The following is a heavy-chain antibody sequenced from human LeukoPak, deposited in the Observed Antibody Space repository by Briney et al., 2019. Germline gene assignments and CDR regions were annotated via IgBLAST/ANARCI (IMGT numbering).Heavy chain of an antibody. J-gene: IGHJ4*02. V-gene: IGHV3-30*03. CDR3: AGSVVPAAMRFDY. CDR2: ISYDGSNK. Sequence: GGSLRLSCSASGFTFSSYAMSWVRQAPGKGLEWVAVISYDGSNKYYADSVKGRFTISRDNSKNTLYLQMNSLRAEDTAVYYCAGSVVPAAMRFDYWGQGTLVTVSS. CDR1: GFTFSSYA. D-gene: IGHD2-2*01.